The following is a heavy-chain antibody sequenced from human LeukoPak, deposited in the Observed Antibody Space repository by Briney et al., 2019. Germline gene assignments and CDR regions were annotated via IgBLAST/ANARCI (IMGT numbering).Heavy chain of an antibody. CDR2: ISGDGGDR. D-gene: IGHD6-19*01. CDR1: GFTFNEYS. CDR3: AKDTDSRPGYSSGYYDY. J-gene: IGHJ4*02. Sequence: GGSLRLSCAASGFTFNEYSMHWVRQAPGKGLEWVSLISGDGGDRKYADSVKGRFTISRDNSKHSLYLQMSSLRIDDFALYYCAKDTDSRPGYSSGYYDYWGRGTLVTVSS. V-gene: IGHV3-43*02.